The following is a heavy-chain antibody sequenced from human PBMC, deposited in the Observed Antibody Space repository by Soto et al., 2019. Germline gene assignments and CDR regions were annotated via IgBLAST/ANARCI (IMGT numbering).Heavy chain of an antibody. Sequence: QVQLVESGGGVVQPGRSLRLSCAASGFPFSSYGMHWVRQAPGKGLEWVAVIWYGGRNKYYAESVRGRFTISRDNSKNTLYLQMNSLRAVDTAVYYCARQERGSYYNEGDGAFDLWGQGTMVTVSS. D-gene: IGHD1-26*01. V-gene: IGHV3-33*01. CDR3: ARQERGSYYNEGDGAFDL. CDR1: GFPFSSYG. J-gene: IGHJ3*01. CDR2: IWYGGRNK.